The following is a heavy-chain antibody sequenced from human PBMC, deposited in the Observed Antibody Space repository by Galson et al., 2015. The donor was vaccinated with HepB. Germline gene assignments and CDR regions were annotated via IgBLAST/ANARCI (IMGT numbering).Heavy chain of an antibody. J-gene: IGHJ4*02. V-gene: IGHV3-30*04. CDR2: ISYDGSYE. Sequence: SLRLSCAASGFTFSNYAMHWVRQAPGKGLEWVAVISYDGSYEYHADSVKGRFTISRDNSKNTLYLQMSSLRAGDTAVYYCVRDGIVLMVYGKLQYWGQGTLVTVSS. CDR3: VRDGIVLMVYGKLQY. CDR1: GFTFSNYA. D-gene: IGHD2-8*01.